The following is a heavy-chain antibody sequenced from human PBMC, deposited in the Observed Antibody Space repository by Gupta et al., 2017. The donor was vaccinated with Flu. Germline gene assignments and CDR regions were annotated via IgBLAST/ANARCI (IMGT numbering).Heavy chain of an antibody. J-gene: IGHJ4*02. V-gene: IGHV4-34*01. CDR2: INHSGST. D-gene: IGHD3-22*01. Sequence: QVQLQQWGAGLLKPSETLSLTCAVNGGSFSGYYWSWIRQPPGKGLEWIGEINHSGSTNYHPSLKSRVTISVDTSKNQFSLKLSSVTAADTAVYYCASERDYYDSSGQLGISNYWGQGTLVTVSS. CDR3: ASERDYYDSSGQLGISNY. CDR1: GGSFSGYY.